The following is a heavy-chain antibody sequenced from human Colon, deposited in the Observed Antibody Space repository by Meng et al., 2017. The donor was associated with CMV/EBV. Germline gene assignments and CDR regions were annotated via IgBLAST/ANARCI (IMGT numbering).Heavy chain of an antibody. CDR3: ASSHNLYIVY. J-gene: IGHJ4*02. Sequence: QVLLVASGGVVSQPGRSLRLYCVASGFNFNPYAMHWVRQAPGKGLECVAVISSDANYKYYAASVQGRFSIYRDNSENTVYLQMNSLRPEDMSIHYCASSHNLYIVYWGQGTLVTVSS. CDR2: ISSDANYK. V-gene: IGHV3-30*01. CDR1: GFNFNPYA.